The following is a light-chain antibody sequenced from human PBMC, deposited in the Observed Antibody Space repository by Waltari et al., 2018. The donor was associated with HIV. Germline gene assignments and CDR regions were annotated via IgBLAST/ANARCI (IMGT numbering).Light chain of an antibody. CDR2: EVN. CDR1: SSDVGAYKF. V-gene: IGLV2-8*01. CDR3: SSYAGYSNFAV. J-gene: IGLJ2*01. Sequence: QSALTQPPSASGSPGQSVTISCTGTSSDVGAYKFVPRYQQRSGQAPELIIYEVNQRPPGVPHRFFGSKSGNTASLTVSGLQAADEAEYFCSSYAGYSNFAVFGGGTKLTVL.